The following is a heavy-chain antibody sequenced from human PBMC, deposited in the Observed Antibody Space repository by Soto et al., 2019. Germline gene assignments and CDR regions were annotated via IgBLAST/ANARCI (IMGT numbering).Heavy chain of an antibody. Sequence: QVQLVQSGTEMRKPGASMKVSCKASGYIFTAYGINWVRQAPGQGLEWMGWISASNGNTNYAQKFQGRFTMTTDTPTTTAHMELRSLRSDDTAVYYCASGPLSGAGSYTWGQGTLVTVSS. CDR1: GYIFTAYG. CDR3: ASGPLSGAGSYT. CDR2: ISASNGNT. V-gene: IGHV1-18*01. D-gene: IGHD3-10*01. J-gene: IGHJ4*02.